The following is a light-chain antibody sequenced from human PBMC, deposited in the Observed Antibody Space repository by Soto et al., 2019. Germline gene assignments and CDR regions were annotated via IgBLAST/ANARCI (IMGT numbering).Light chain of an antibody. CDR2: QDS. CDR3: QAWDSSTEV. CDR1: NIAIKS. V-gene: IGLV3-9*01. Sequence: SYELTQAPSVSVAPGQTARITCGGNNIAIKSVHWYQQKPGQAPVLVIYQDSKRPSGIPERFSGSNSGNTATLTISGTQAMDEADYYCQAWDSSTEVFGGGTKLTVL. J-gene: IGLJ2*01.